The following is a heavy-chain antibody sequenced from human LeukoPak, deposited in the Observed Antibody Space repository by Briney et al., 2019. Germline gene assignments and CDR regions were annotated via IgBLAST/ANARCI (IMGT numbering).Heavy chain of an antibody. CDR1: GGSLSSYY. J-gene: IGHJ4*02. Sequence: SETLSLICTASGGSLSSYYWSWIRHPPGKGLVWSGFLYYTASTTYNSSLKSRVTISVDTSKNQFTLNLSSVTPADTAVYYCARVGGYSSSWYLGYWGQGTLVTVSS. CDR2: LYYTAST. CDR3: ARVGGYSSSWYLGY. V-gene: IGHV4-59*01. D-gene: IGHD6-19*01.